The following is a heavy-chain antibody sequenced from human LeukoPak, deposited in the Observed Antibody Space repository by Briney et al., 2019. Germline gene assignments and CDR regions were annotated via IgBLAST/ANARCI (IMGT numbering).Heavy chain of an antibody. V-gene: IGHV2-5*02. CDR2: IYWDDDK. CDR1: GLSLSTSGVG. J-gene: IGHJ4*02. Sequence: SGPTLVKPTQTLTLTCTFSGLSLSTSGVGVGWIRQPPGKALEWLALIYWDDDKRYSPSLKSRLTITKDTSKNQVVLTMTNMDPVDTATYYCAHADYDILTGYRHFDYWGQGTLVTVSS. CDR3: AHADYDILTGYRHFDY. D-gene: IGHD3-9*01.